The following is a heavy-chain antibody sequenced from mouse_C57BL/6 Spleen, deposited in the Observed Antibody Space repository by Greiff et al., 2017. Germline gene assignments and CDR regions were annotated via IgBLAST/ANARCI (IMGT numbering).Heavy chain of an antibody. CDR1: GFTFSDYY. Sequence: EVKLVESEGGLVQPGSSMKLSCTASGFTFSDYYMAWVRQVPEKGLEWVANINYDGSSTYYLDSLKSRFIISRDNAKNILYLQMSSLKSEDTATYYCARASGQLCYAMDYWGQGTSVTVSS. CDR2: INYDGSST. CDR3: ARASGQLCYAMDY. V-gene: IGHV5-16*01. D-gene: IGHD4-1*02. J-gene: IGHJ4*01.